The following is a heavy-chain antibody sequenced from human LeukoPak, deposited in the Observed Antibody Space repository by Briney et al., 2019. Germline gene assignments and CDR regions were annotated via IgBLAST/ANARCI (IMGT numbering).Heavy chain of an antibody. CDR1: GGSISSSSYY. Sequence: SETLSLTCTVSGGSISSSSYYWGWIRQPPGKGLEWIGSIYYSGSTYYNPSLKSRVTISVDTSKNQFSLKLSSVTAADTAVYYCARAALYSSSWYRTYNWFDPWGQGTLVTVSS. CDR3: ARAALYSSSWYRTYNWFDP. CDR2: IYYSGST. V-gene: IGHV4-39*07. J-gene: IGHJ5*02. D-gene: IGHD6-13*01.